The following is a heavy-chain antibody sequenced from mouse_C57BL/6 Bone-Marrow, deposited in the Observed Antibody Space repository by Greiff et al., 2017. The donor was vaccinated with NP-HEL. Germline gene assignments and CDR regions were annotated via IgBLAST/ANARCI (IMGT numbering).Heavy chain of an antibody. CDR3: ARTGATVGFAY. D-gene: IGHD1-1*01. V-gene: IGHV1-61*01. J-gene: IGHJ3*01. CDR1: GYTFTSYW. CDR2: IYPSDSET. Sequence: QVQLQQSGAELVRPGSSVKLSCKASGYTFTSYWMDWVKQRPGQGLEWIGNIYPSDSETHYNQKFKDKATLTVDKSSSTAYMQLSSLTSEDSAVYYCARTGATVGFAYWGQGTLVTVSA.